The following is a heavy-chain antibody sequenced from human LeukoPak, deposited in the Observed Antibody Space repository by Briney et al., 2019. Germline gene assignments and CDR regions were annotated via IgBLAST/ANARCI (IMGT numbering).Heavy chain of an antibody. V-gene: IGHV4-30-4*08. CDR2: IYYSGST. D-gene: IGHD1-26*01. Sequence: SETLSLTCAVYGGSFSGYYWSWIRQPPGKGLEWIGYIYYSGSTYYNPSLKSRVTISVDTSKNQFSLKLSSVTAADTAVYYCASRSGTGGFDIWGQGTMVTVSS. CDR1: GGSFSGYY. J-gene: IGHJ3*02. CDR3: ASRSGTGGFDI.